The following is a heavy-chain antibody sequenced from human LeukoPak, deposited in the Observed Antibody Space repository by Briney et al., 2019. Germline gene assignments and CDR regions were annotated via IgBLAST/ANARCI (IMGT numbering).Heavy chain of an antibody. CDR2: ISWNGGNT. D-gene: IGHD2-8*01. CDR1: GFTFSDYA. V-gene: IGHV3-20*04. Sequence: GGSLRLSCVASGFTFSDYAMSWVRQAPGKGLEWVSGISWNGGNTGYADSVKGRFTISRDNAKNSLFLQVNSLRADDTAFYYCAREGIYCVNGVCYLDYWGQGTLVTVSS. CDR3: AREGIYCVNGVCYLDY. J-gene: IGHJ4*02.